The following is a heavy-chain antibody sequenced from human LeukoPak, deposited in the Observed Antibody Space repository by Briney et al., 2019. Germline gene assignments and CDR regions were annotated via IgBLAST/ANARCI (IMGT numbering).Heavy chain of an antibody. CDR3: ARWVTHYDSSGYY. V-gene: IGHV3-30*04. Sequence: GRSLRLSCAASGFTFSRSAMHWVRQAPGKGLEWVAIISYDGGNKYYADSVKGRFTISRDNSKNTLYLQMNSLRVEDTAVYYCARWVTHYDSSGYYWGQGTLVTVSS. CDR1: GFTFSRSA. J-gene: IGHJ4*02. D-gene: IGHD3-22*01. CDR2: ISYDGGNK.